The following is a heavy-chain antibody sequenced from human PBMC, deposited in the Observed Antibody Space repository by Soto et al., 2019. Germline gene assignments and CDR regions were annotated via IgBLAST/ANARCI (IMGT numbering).Heavy chain of an antibody. CDR1: GGSLSSYY. V-gene: IGHV4-59*08. CDR3: AGSSLAARY. D-gene: IGHD6-6*01. Sequence: SDTLSLTCTVSGGSLSSYYWSWIRQPPGKGLEWIGYIYYSGSTNYNPSLKSRVTISVDTSKNQFSLKLSSVTAADTDVYYCAGSSLAARYWGQGTLVTVSS. J-gene: IGHJ4*02. CDR2: IYYSGST.